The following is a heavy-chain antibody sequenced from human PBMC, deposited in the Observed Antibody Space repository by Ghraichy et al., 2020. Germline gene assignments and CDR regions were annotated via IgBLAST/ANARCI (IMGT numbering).Heavy chain of an antibody. D-gene: IGHD6-13*01. CDR3: AKGPAAAAHVYYYYGMDV. Sequence: LSLTCAASGFTFISYAMSWVRQAPGKGLEWVSAISGSGGSTYYADSVKGRFTVSRDNSKNTVYLQMNSLRAEDTAVYYCAKGPAAAAHVYYYYGMDVWGQGTTVTVSS. CDR2: ISGSGGST. V-gene: IGHV3-23*01. CDR1: GFTFISYA. J-gene: IGHJ6*02.